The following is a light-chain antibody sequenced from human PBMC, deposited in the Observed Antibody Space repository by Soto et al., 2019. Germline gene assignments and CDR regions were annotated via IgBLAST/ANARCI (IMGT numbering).Light chain of an antibody. V-gene: IGKV1-39*01. J-gene: IGKJ1*01. CDR1: QGINDY. Sequence: DIQMTQSPSSLSASVGDRVTITCRTSQGINDYLNWYQMKPGEAPKLLIYAASALQSGIPSRFSGSGSGTDFTLTISCLQSEDFATYYCQQYYSFPRTFGQGTKVDIK. CDR3: QQYYSFPRT. CDR2: AAS.